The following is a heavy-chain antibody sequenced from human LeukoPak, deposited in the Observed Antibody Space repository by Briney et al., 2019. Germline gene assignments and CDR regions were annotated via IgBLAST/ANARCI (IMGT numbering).Heavy chain of an antibody. CDR3: TASMSRGVTAARN. J-gene: IGHJ4*02. CDR2: IKAKIDGGTT. Sequence: PGGSLRLSCAASGITFSNVVMGWVRQAPGKGLEWIGRIKAKIDGGTTAYAAPVNGRFTISRDDSQNMLFLHMNSLETEDAALYYCTASMSRGVTAARNWGQGTLVTVSS. D-gene: IGHD2-21*02. CDR1: GITFSNVV. V-gene: IGHV3-15*01.